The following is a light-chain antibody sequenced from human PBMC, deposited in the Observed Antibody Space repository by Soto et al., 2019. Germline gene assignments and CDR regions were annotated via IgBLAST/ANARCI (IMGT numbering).Light chain of an antibody. J-gene: IGKJ1*01. V-gene: IGKV3-15*01. CDR3: QQYENWPRT. CDR1: QSVGSN. CDR2: GAS. Sequence: EIEMTQSPATLSVSPGERATLSCRASQSVGSNLAWYQQKPGQAPRLLIYGASTRATGIPARFSGSGSGTEFTLTISSLQSEDFAVYYCQQYENWPRTFGQGTKVDI.